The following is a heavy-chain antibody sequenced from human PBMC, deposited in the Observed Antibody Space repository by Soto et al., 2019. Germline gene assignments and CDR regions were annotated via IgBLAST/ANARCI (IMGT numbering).Heavy chain of an antibody. J-gene: IGHJ5*02. V-gene: IGHV4-39*01. CDR3: ATSNWFDP. Sequence: QLQLQESGPGLVKPSETLSLTCTVSGGSISSSGYYWGWIRQPPGKGPEWIGTIYYSGSTYYNPPLKIRVTISVDTSKNQFSLKLSSVTAADTAVYYCATSNWFDPWGQGTLVTVSS. CDR2: IYYSGST. CDR1: GGSISSSGYY.